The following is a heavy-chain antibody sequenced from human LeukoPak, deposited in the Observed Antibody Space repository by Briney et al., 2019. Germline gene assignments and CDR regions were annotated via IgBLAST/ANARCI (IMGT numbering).Heavy chain of an antibody. Sequence: SLRLSCAASGFSFDEYAMHWVGQAPGKGLEWVSGISGYSNSLGYADSVKGRVTISRDNAKNSLYLQMNSVRPEDTALYYVAKDYSSRTLGGFDYWGQGTLVTVSS. CDR3: AKDYSSRTLGGFDY. CDR2: ISGYSNSL. D-gene: IGHD3-16*01. V-gene: IGHV3-9*01. J-gene: IGHJ4*02. CDR1: GFSFDEYA.